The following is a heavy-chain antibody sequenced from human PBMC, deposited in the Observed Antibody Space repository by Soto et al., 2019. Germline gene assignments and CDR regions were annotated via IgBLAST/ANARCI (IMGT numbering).Heavy chain of an antibody. V-gene: IGHV3-66*01. CDR1: EFTVSSNY. CDR2: IYFGGST. J-gene: IGHJ4*02. Sequence: PGGSLRLSCAASEFTVSSNYMSWVRQAPGKGLEWISVIYFGGSTYYADSVKGRFTISRDNSKNTLYLQTNSLRADDTAKYYCYTRDPNWGQGTLVTVSS. CDR3: YTRDPN.